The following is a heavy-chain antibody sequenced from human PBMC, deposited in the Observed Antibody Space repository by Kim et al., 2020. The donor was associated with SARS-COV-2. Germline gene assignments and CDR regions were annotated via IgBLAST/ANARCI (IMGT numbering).Heavy chain of an antibody. CDR3: TRVPATTLAFWDAFDI. D-gene: IGHD1-1*01. J-gene: IGHJ3*02. V-gene: IGHV3-73*01. Sequence: SVRGRLSISRDDSKNTAYLQMNNLKTEDTAVYYCTRVPATTLAFWDAFDIWGRGTMVTVSS.